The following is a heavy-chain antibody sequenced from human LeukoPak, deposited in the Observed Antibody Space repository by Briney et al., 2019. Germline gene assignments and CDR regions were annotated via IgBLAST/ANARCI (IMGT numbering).Heavy chain of an antibody. CDR1: GVSISSSSYY. D-gene: IGHD4-11*01. CDR3: ARAEINDYSRY. Sequence: PSETLSLTCTVSGVSISSSSYYWNWIRQPPGKGLEWIGEINHSGSTNFNPSLKSLLTMSVDTSKNQFSLKLTSVTAADTAVYYCARAEINDYSRYWGQGIPVIVSS. J-gene: IGHJ4*02. V-gene: IGHV4-39*07. CDR2: INHSGST.